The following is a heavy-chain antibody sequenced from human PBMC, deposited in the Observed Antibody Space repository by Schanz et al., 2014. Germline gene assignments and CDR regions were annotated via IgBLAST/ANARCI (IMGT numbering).Heavy chain of an antibody. Sequence: DVHLLESGGGLVQPGGSLRLSCAASGFAVDNYYMSCVRQAPGRGLEWVSIIFTDGRTYYADSVKGRFTISRDSSKNTLFLQMNSLRTEDTAVYFCVSQTGSPNYWGQGTLVTVSS. CDR3: VSQTGSPNY. CDR1: GFAVDNYY. J-gene: IGHJ4*02. D-gene: IGHD6-13*01. V-gene: IGHV3-66*02. CDR2: IFTDGRT.